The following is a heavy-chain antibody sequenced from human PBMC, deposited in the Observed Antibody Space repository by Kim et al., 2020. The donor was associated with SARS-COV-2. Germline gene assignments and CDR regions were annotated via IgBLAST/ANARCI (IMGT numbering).Heavy chain of an antibody. CDR1: GFTFSNYW. CDR2: INSDGSST. Sequence: GGSLRLSCAASGFTFSNYWMHWVRQAPGKGLVWVSRINSDGSSTSYVDSVKGRVTISRDNAKNTLYLQMNSLRVEDTAVYYCARAVAYNENWFDPWGQGTLVTVSS. D-gene: IGHD1-20*01. V-gene: IGHV3-74*01. J-gene: IGHJ5*02. CDR3: ARAVAYNENWFDP.